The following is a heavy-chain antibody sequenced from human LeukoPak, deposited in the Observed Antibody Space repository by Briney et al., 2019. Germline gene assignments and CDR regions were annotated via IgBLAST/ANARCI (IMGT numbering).Heavy chain of an antibody. Sequence: GASVKVSCKASGYTFTSYGISWVRQAPGQGLEWMGWISAYNGNTNYAQKLQGRVTMTTDTSTSTAYMELSSLRSEDTAVYYCARRGYCSSTSCQNWFDPWGQGTLVTVSS. J-gene: IGHJ5*02. CDR2: ISAYNGNT. CDR1: GYTFTSYG. D-gene: IGHD2-2*01. V-gene: IGHV1-18*01. CDR3: ARRGYCSSTSCQNWFDP.